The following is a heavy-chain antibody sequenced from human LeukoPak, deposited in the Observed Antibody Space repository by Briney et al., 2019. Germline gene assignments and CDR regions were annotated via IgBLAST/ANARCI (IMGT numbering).Heavy chain of an antibody. CDR3: ARDQFGTRLD. D-gene: IGHD1-1*01. J-gene: IGHJ4*02. V-gene: IGHV3-48*03. Sequence: GGSLRLSCAASGFTISSYEMNWARQAPGKGLEWVSHISSSGETKNYADSVKGRFTISRDNAKNSLYLQMNSLRAEDTAVYYCARDQFGTRLDWGQGTLVTVSS. CDR1: GFTISSYE. CDR2: ISSSGETK.